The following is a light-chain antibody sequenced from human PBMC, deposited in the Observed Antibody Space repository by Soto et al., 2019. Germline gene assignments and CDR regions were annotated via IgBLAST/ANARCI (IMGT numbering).Light chain of an antibody. V-gene: IGKV3-15*01. J-gene: IGKJ2*01. Sequence: EIVMTQSPATLSVSPGERATLSCRASQSVSSNLAWYQQKPGQAPRLLIYGASTRATGIPARFSGSGSGTEYTLTISSLQCEDFAFYYCQQYSNWPYTFGQGTNLEIK. CDR1: QSVSSN. CDR3: QQYSNWPYT. CDR2: GAS.